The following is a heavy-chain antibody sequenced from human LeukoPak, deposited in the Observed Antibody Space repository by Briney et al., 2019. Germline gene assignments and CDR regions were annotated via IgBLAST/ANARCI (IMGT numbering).Heavy chain of an antibody. CDR2: IYYSGST. CDR3: ASSYDSSPGDAFDI. CDR1: GGSISSGGYY. V-gene: IGHV4-31*03. Sequence: PSETLSLTCTVSGGSISSGGYYWSWIRQHPGKGLEWIGYIYYSGSTYHNPSLKSRVTISVDTSKNQFSLKLSSVTAADTAVYYCASSYDSSPGDAFDIWGQGTMVTVSS. J-gene: IGHJ3*02. D-gene: IGHD3-22*01.